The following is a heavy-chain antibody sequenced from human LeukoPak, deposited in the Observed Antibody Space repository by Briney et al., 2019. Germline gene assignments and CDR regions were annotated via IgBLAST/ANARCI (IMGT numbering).Heavy chain of an antibody. J-gene: IGHJ3*02. CDR1: GFTFSSYW. D-gene: IGHD2-2*01. Sequence: GGSLRLSCAASGFTFSSYWMHWVRQAPGKGLVWVSRINSDGSSTSYADSVKGRFTISRDNAKNTLYLQMNSLRAEDTAVYYCARGYCSSTSCRSYAFDIWGQGTMVIVSS. V-gene: IGHV3-74*01. CDR2: INSDGSST. CDR3: ARGYCSSTSCRSYAFDI.